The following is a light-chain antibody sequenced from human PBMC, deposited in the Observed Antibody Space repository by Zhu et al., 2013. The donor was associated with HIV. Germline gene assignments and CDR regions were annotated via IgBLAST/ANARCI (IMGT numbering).Light chain of an antibody. CDR2: LGS. V-gene: IGKV2-28*01. CDR3: MQVLQTPRT. Sequence: DVVMTQSPLSLPVTPGESASINCKSNQSLLHGTGYNYLDWFLQKSGQPPQLLIYLGSYRASGVPDRFSGSGSGTDFTLKITGVEPEDVGLYFCMQVLQTPRTFGQGTKVEIK. CDR1: QSLLHGTGYNY. J-gene: IGKJ1*01.